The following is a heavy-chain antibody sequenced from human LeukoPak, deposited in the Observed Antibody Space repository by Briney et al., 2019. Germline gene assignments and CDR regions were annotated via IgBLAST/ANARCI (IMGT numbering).Heavy chain of an antibody. CDR1: GFTFSSYA. CDR3: AKVLESSFDY. CDR2: ISVSGGST. Sequence: PGGSLRLSCAASGFTFSSYAMSWVRQAPGKGLEWVSAISVSGGSTYYADSVKGRFTISTDHSKNTLYLQMNSLRAEDTAVYYCAKVLESSFDYWGQGTLVTVSS. V-gene: IGHV3-23*01. J-gene: IGHJ4*02. D-gene: IGHD1-26*01.